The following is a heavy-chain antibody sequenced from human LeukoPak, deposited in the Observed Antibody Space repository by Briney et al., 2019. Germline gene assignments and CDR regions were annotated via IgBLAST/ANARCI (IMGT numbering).Heavy chain of an antibody. CDR3: ATGIYYDSSGYYYGLDY. Sequence: ASVKVSCKVSGYTLTELSMHWVRQAPGTGLEWMGGFDPEDGETIYAQKFQGRVTMTEDTSTDTAYMELSSLRSEDTAVYYCATGIYYDSSGYYYGLDYWGQGTLVTVSS. CDR1: GYTLTELS. J-gene: IGHJ4*02. D-gene: IGHD3-22*01. CDR2: FDPEDGET. V-gene: IGHV1-24*01.